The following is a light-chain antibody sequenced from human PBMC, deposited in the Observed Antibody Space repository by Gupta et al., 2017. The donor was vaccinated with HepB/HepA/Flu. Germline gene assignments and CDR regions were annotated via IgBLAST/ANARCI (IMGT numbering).Light chain of an antibody. CDR3: QPYDSAPRT. J-gene: IGKJ1*01. Sequence: EIVLLQSPGTLSLSPGERATLSCRATQSVTTNLSWYQQKPGQAPRLLSYGASNRAAGVPDRCSGSGCRADFILTISRLEPEVFAVYYCQPYDSAPRTFGQGTKVETK. CDR1: QSVTTN. CDR2: GAS. V-gene: IGKV3-20*01.